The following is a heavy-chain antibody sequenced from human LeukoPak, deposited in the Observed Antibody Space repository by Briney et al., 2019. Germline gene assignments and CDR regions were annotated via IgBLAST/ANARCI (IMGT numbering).Heavy chain of an antibody. CDR1: GGTFSSYA. D-gene: IGHD6-13*01. CDR3: ARGAAFSAAADPLGVDY. V-gene: IGHV1-69*05. J-gene: IGHJ4*02. Sequence: ASVKVSCKASGGTFSSYAISWVRQAPGQGLEWMGGIIPIFGTANYAQKFQGRVTITTDESTSTAYMELSSLRSEDTAVYYCARGAAFSAAADPLGVDYWGQGTLVTVSS. CDR2: IIPIFGTA.